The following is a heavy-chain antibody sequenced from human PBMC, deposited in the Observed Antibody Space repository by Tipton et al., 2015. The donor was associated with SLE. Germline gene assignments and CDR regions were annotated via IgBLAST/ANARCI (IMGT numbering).Heavy chain of an antibody. Sequence: QLVQSGAEVKKPGSSVKVSCKASGGTFSSYAISWVRQAPGQGLEWMGGIIPIFGTANYAQKFQGRVTITADESTSTAYMELSSLRSEDTAVYYCARDRGDCSSTSCRYYYYYGMDVWGQGTTVTVSS. J-gene: IGHJ6*02. CDR3: ARDRGDCSSTSCRYYYYYGMDV. D-gene: IGHD2-2*01. V-gene: IGHV1-69*01. CDR1: GGTFSSYA. CDR2: IIPIFGTA.